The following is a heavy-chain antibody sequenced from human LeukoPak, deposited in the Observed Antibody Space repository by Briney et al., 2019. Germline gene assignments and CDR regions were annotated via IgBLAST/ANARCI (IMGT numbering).Heavy chain of an antibody. CDR1: GGPISSSSYY. D-gene: IGHD2-21*02. CDR2: IYYSGST. V-gene: IGHV4-39*01. J-gene: IGHJ4*02. CDR3: ARSIVVVTAPFDY. Sequence: SETLSLTRTVSGGPISSSSYYWGWIRQPPGKGLEWIGSIYYSGSTYYNPSRKSRVTISVDTSKNQFSLKLSSVTAADTAVYYCARSIVVVTAPFDYWGQGTLVTVSS.